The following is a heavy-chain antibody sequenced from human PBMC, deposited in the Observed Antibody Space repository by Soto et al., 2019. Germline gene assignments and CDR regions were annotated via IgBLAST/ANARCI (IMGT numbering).Heavy chain of an antibody. CDR2: IYWDDDK. Sequence: QITLKESGPTLVEPTQTLTLTCTFSELSLSTSGVGVGWIRQPPGKALEWLALIYWDDDKRYSPSLKSRLTITKVTSNNQVVLTMTNMGPVDTATYYCVHSHVLRWFGFDSWGQGTLVTVPS. J-gene: IGHJ4*02. D-gene: IGHD3-10*01. CDR3: VHSHVLRWFGFDS. V-gene: IGHV2-5*02. CDR1: ELSLSTSGVG.